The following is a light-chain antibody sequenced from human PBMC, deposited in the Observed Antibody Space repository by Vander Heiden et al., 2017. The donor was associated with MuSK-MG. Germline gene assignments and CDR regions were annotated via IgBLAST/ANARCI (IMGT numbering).Light chain of an antibody. CDR3: QQYNNWPDT. Sequence: EIVLTQSPATLSVSPGERATLSCRASQSINNNLAWYQHKPGQAPRLLIYTASTRATDIPARFSGSASGTEFTLTISSLQSEDFAVYYCQQYNNWPDTFGQGTKLEIK. CDR2: TAS. J-gene: IGKJ2*01. V-gene: IGKV3-15*01. CDR1: QSINNN.